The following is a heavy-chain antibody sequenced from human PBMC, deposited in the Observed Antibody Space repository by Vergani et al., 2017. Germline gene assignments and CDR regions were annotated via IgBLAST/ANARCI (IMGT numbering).Heavy chain of an antibody. Sequence: QVQLVESGGGVVQPGRSLRLSCAASGFTFSSYGMHWVRQAPGKGLEWVAVIWYDGSNKYYADSVKGRFTISRDNSKNTLYLQMNSLRAEDTAVYYCAKDLLYDSSGTLDYWGQGTLVTVSS. D-gene: IGHD3-22*01. CDR2: IWYDGSNK. V-gene: IGHV3-33*06. J-gene: IGHJ4*02. CDR1: GFTFSSYG. CDR3: AKDLLYDSSGTLDY.